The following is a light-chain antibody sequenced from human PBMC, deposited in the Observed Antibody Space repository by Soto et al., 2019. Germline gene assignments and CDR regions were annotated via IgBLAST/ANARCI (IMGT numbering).Light chain of an antibody. CDR3: QQRSTRIT. CDR2: DAS. J-gene: IGKJ5*01. V-gene: IGKV3-11*01. CDR1: QSVSSY. Sequence: EIVLTQSPATLSLSPGERATLSCRASQSVSSYLAWHQHKPGQAPRLLIYDASNRATGIPARFSASGSGTDFTLTSSILEPEDFAVYYCQQRSTRITFGQGTRLEIK.